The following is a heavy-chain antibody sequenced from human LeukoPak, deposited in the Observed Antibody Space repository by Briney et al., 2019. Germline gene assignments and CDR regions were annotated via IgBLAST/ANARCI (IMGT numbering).Heavy chain of an antibody. Sequence: PGGSLRLSCAASGFTFSSYWMSWVRQSPGKGLVWLSRIDPDGSTTNYADSVKGRFTISRDNAKNTLYLQMNSLTDEDTAVYYCASDVAYKFDYWGQGTLVTFSS. V-gene: IGHV3-74*01. J-gene: IGHJ4*02. D-gene: IGHD5-24*01. CDR3: ASDVAYKFDY. CDR1: GFTFSSYW. CDR2: IDPDGSTT.